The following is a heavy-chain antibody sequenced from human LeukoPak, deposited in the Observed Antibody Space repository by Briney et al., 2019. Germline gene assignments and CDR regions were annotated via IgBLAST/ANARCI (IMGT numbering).Heavy chain of an antibody. D-gene: IGHD5-18*01. J-gene: IGHJ5*02. CDR3: ARGLDSSPPQRNWFDP. V-gene: IGHV4-34*01. CDR2: INHSGST. CDR1: GGSFSGYY. Sequence: SETLSLTCAAYGGSFSGYYWSWIRQPPGKGLEWIGEINHSGSTNYNPSLKSRVTISVDTSKNQFSLKLSSVTAADTAVYYCARGLDSSPPQRNWFDPGGQGTLDTGS.